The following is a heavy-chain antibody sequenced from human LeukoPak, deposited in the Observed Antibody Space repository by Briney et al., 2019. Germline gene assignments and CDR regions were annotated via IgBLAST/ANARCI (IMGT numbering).Heavy chain of an antibody. Sequence: QAGGSLRLSCAAAGFTFNRYGMHWVRQAPGKGLEWVAFIRYDESEKHYADSVKGRFTIPRDTSKSTLYLQMSSLRVEDTALYYCARVRIELDDDAVDIWGQGTMVTFSS. CDR2: IRYDESEK. J-gene: IGHJ3*02. CDR1: GFTFNRYG. D-gene: IGHD5-12*01. V-gene: IGHV3-30*02. CDR3: ARVRIELDDDAVDI.